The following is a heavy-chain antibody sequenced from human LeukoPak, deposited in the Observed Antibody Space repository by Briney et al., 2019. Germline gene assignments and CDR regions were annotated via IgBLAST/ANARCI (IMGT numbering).Heavy chain of an antibody. Sequence: AGGSLRLSCAASGFTVSSNYMSWVRQAPGKGLEWVSVIYSGGSTYYADSVKGRFTISRDNSKNTLYLQMNSLRAEDTAVYYCARAVLLWFGESNGMDVWGQGTTVTVSS. CDR3: ARAVLLWFGESNGMDV. J-gene: IGHJ6*02. D-gene: IGHD3-10*01. CDR1: GFTVSSNY. V-gene: IGHV3-53*01. CDR2: IYSGGST.